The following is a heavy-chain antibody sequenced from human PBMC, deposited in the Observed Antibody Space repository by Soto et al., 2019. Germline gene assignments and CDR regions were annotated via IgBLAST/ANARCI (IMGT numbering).Heavy chain of an antibody. J-gene: IGHJ4*02. Sequence: QVQLQESGPGLVKPSQTLSLTCTVSGGSISSGGYYWSWIRQHPGKGLEWIGYTYYSGSTYYNPSLKSRVTTSVDMSKNQFSLKLSSVTAADTAVYYCARDGEEQQLVNWGQGTLVTVSS. V-gene: IGHV4-31*03. D-gene: IGHD6-13*01. CDR2: TYYSGST. CDR1: GGSISSGGYY. CDR3: ARDGEEQQLVN.